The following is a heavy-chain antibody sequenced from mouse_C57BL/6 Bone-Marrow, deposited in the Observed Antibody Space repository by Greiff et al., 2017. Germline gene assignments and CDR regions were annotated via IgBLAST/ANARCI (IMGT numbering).Heavy chain of an antibody. V-gene: IGHV5-4*01. J-gene: IGHJ4*01. D-gene: IGHD2-3*01. CDR2: ISDGGSYT. CDR3: ASHLCYEGHYGDAMDY. Sequence: EVQLQQSGGGLVKPGGSLKLSCAASGFTFSSYAISWVRQTPEKRLEWVATISDGGSYTYYPDNVKGRFTISRDNAKNNLYLQMSHLKSEDTAMYYCASHLCYEGHYGDAMDYWGQGTSVTVSS. CDR1: GFTFSSYA.